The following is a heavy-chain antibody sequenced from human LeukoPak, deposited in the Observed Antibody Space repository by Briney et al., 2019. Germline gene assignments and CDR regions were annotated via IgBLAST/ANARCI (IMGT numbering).Heavy chain of an antibody. CDR2: ISGSGGST. CDR3: TGTVFVSDYYYMDV. J-gene: IGHJ6*03. V-gene: IGHV3-23*01. Sequence: GGSLRLSCAASGFTLRSYAMSWVRQAPGKGLEWVSGISGSGGSTYYADSVKGRFTISRDNSKNTAYLQMNSLKTEDTAVYYCTGTVFVSDYYYMDVWGKGTTVTVSS. D-gene: IGHD1-14*01. CDR1: GFTLRSYA.